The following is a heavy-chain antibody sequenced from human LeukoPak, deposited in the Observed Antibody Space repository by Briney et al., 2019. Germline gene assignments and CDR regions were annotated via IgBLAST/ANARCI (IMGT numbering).Heavy chain of an antibody. D-gene: IGHD2-8*01. V-gene: IGHV3-21*01. J-gene: IGHJ6*02. CDR2: ISSSSSYI. CDR3: ARDRGVYCTNGVCYGPYYYYYGTDV. Sequence: GGSLRLSCAASGFTFSSYSMNWVRQAPGKGLEWVSSISSSSSYIYYADSVKGRFTISRDNAKNSLYLQMNSLRAEDTAVYYCARDRGVYCTNGVCYGPYYYYYGTDVWGQGTTVTVSS. CDR1: GFTFSSYS.